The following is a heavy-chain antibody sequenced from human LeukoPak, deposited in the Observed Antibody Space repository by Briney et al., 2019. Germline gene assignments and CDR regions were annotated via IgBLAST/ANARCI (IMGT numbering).Heavy chain of an antibody. CDR3: ASHAAASTDYYYYYMDV. Sequence: TSETLSLTCTVSGGSISSSNYYWGWIRQPPGKGLEWIGSIHYSGSTYYNPSLKSRVTISVDTSKNQFSLRLSSVTAADTAVYYCASHAAASTDYYYYYMDVWGKGTTVTVSS. V-gene: IGHV4-39*01. CDR1: GGSISSSNYY. J-gene: IGHJ6*03. CDR2: IHYSGST. D-gene: IGHD6-13*01.